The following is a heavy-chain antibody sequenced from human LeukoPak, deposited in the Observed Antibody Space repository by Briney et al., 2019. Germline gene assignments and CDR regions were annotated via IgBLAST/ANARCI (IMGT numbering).Heavy chain of an antibody. CDR3: GRQAYNSGWCDY. D-gene: IGHD6-19*01. V-gene: IGHV3-23*01. CDR1: GSTFSDYY. Sequence: PGGSLRLSCAASGSTFSDYYMSWIRQAPGKGLEWVSAITGDGGGTNYADSVKGRFTISRDNSKNTLFLQMNSLRAEDAALYYCGRQAYNSGWCDYWGQGTLVTVSS. J-gene: IGHJ4*02. CDR2: ITGDGGGT.